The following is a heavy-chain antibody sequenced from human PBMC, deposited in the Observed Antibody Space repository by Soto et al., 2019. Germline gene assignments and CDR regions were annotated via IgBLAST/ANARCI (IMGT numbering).Heavy chain of an antibody. CDR1: GGTXSSYA. J-gene: IGHJ5*02. CDR2: IIPIFGTA. D-gene: IGHD6-6*01. V-gene: IGHV1-69*13. Sequence: GASVKVXCKASGGTXSSYAISWVRQXPGQGLEWMGGIIPIFGTANYAQKFQGRVTITADESTSTAYMELSSLRSEDTAVYYCARRGSSSSIRWFEPWGQGTLVTVSS. CDR3: ARRGSSSSIRWFEP.